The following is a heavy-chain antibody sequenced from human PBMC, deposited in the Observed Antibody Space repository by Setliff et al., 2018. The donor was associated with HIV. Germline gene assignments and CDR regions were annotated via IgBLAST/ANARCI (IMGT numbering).Heavy chain of an antibody. Sequence: PSETLSLTCTVSGGSISTGGYYWSWIRQHPGKGLEWIGYIYYSGSTNYNPSLKSRVTISVNKSKNQFSLKLRSVTAADTAVYYCARVVRQVPASYYYYYYMDVWGKGTTVTVSS. CDR2: IYYSGST. D-gene: IGHD2-2*01. V-gene: IGHV4-61*08. CDR3: ARVVRQVPASYYYYYYMDV. J-gene: IGHJ6*03. CDR1: GGSISTGGYY.